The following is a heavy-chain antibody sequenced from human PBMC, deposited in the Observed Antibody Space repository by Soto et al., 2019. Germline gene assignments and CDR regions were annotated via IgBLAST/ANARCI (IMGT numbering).Heavy chain of an antibody. CDR3: ARVYSDYETWKFDY. Sequence: QEQLVQSGAEVKKPGSSVKVSCKASGGTLSNYAISWVRQAPGQGLEWMGGIIPVFGTGNYPQKFQGRVTITADESTSTAYMELSSLRSEDTAVYYCARVYSDYETWKFDYWGQGTLVTVSS. J-gene: IGHJ4*02. V-gene: IGHV1-69*01. CDR2: IIPVFGTG. CDR1: GGTLSNYA. D-gene: IGHD5-12*01.